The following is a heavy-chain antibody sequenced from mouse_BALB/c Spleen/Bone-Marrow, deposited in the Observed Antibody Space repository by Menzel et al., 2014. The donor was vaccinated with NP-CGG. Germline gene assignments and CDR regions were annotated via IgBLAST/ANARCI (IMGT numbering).Heavy chain of an antibody. CDR3: AKPTGNYLFPY. D-gene: IGHD2-1*01. V-gene: IGHV2-3*01. CDR1: GFSLTSYG. CDR2: IWGDGST. Sequence: VKLLESGPGLVAPSQSLSITCTVSGFSLTSYGVSWVRQPPGKALEWLGIIWGDGSTNNHSALISRQSISKDNSKSQVFLKLNSLQTDDTASYYCAKPTGNYLFPYWGQGTLVTVSA. J-gene: IGHJ3*01.